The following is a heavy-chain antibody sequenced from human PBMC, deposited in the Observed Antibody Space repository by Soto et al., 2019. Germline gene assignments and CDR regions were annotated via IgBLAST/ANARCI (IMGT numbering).Heavy chain of an antibody. CDR3: ARGYYDFWSGSLDY. CDR2: INHSGST. D-gene: IGHD3-3*01. Sequence: SETLSLTCAVYGGSFSGYYWSWIRQPPGKGLEWIGEINHSGSTNYNPSLKSRVTISVDTSKNQFSLKLSSVTAADTAVYYCARGYYDFWSGSLDYWGQGTLVTVSS. CDR1: GGSFSGYY. V-gene: IGHV4-34*01. J-gene: IGHJ4*02.